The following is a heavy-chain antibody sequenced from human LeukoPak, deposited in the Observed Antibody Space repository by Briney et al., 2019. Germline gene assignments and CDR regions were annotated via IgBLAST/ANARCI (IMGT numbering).Heavy chain of an antibody. Sequence: GGSLRLSCAASGFTFSNTWMNWVRQAPGKGLEWVSYISSSGSTIYYADSVKGRFTISGDNAKNSLYLQMNSLRAEDTALYYCAKEVSGWGDGFDYWGQGTLVTVSS. D-gene: IGHD6-19*01. CDR3: AKEVSGWGDGFDY. CDR2: ISSSGSTI. V-gene: IGHV3-48*04. CDR1: GFTFSNTW. J-gene: IGHJ4*02.